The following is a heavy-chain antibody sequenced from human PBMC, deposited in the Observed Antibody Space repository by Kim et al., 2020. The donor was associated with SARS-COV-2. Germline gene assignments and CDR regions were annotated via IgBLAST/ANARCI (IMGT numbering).Heavy chain of an antibody. Sequence: DSMKGRFPNSRDIAKNTLYLHMNSLTAEDTAVYYCARHGRLTAYSPAAFDIWGQGTMVTVSS. V-gene: IGHV3-74*01. CDR3: ARHGRLTAYSPAAFDI. J-gene: IGHJ3*02. D-gene: IGHD3-9*01.